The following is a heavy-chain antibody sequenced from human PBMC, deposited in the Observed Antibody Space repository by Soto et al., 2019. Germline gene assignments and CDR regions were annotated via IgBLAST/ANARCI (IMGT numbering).Heavy chain of an antibody. CDR3: AKKGLGSITTYCNSGDCHYAFDI. CDR1: GFTFSNYA. J-gene: IGHJ3*02. Sequence: EVQLLESGGGLVQPGGSLRLSCAASGFTFSNYAMTWVRQAPGKGLEWVSTISGGGDGTFYADSVKGRFTISRDNSRNTVYLPMNSLRAEDTAVYYCAKKGLGSITTYCNSGDCHYAFDIWGQGTMVTVSS. CDR2: ISGGGDGT. V-gene: IGHV3-23*01. D-gene: IGHD2-21*02.